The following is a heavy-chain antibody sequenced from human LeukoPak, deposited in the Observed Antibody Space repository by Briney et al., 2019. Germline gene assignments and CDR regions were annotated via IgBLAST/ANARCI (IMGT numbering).Heavy chain of an antibody. Sequence: SETLSLTCAVSGGSISSSNWWSWVRQPPGKGLEWIGEIYHSGSTNYNPSLKSRVTISVDKSKNQFSLKLSSVTAADTAVYYCARDISFAYYYDSSGYFDYWGQGTLVTVSS. CDR2: IYHSGST. J-gene: IGHJ4*02. D-gene: IGHD3-22*01. CDR1: GGSISSSNW. V-gene: IGHV4-4*02. CDR3: ARDISFAYYYDSSGYFDY.